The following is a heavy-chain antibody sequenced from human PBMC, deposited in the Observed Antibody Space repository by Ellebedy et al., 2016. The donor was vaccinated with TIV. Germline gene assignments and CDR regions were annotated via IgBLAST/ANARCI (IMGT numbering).Heavy chain of an antibody. V-gene: IGHV3-74*01. CDR3: ARQFDQPAR. D-gene: IGHD3-9*01. J-gene: IGHJ4*02. CDR1: GFTFSTYW. Sequence: PGGSLRLSCAASGFTFSTYWMHWVRQTPGQGLVWVARINNNGRTINYADSVKGRFTISRDNDKNTLYLEMSSLRVDDTAVYYCARQFDQPARWGQGTLVIVSS. CDR2: INNNGRTI.